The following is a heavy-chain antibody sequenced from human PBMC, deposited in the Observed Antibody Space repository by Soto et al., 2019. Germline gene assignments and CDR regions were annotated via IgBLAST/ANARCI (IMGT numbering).Heavy chain of an antibody. V-gene: IGHV3-15*01. J-gene: IGHJ4*02. D-gene: IGHD6-6*01. CDR1: GFIFTNAW. Sequence: GGSMRLSCAASGFIFTNAWMSWVRQAPGKGLEWVGRIKSKTDGGTTDYAAAVKGRFSISRDDSKNTLYLQMDSLKTEDTAVYYCTTGLSSSSSGWGQGTLVTVSS. CDR3: TTGLSSSSSG. CDR2: IKSKTDGGTT.